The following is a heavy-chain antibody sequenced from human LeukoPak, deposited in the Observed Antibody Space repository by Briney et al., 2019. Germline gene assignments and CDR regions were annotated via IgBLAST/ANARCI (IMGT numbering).Heavy chain of an antibody. CDR3: AKDQSSSWYRSAFDI. J-gene: IGHJ3*02. V-gene: IGHV3-23*01. CDR1: GFPFSSYA. Sequence: GGSLRLSCAAPGFPFSSYAMSWVRQAPGKGLEWVSAISGSGGSTYYADSVKGRFTISRDNSKNTLYLQMNSLRAEDTAVYYCAKDQSSSWYRSAFDIWGQGTMVTVSS. CDR2: ISGSGGST. D-gene: IGHD6-13*01.